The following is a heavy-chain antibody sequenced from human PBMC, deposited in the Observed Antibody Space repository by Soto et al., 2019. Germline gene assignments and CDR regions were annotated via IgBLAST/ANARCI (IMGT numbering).Heavy chain of an antibody. V-gene: IGHV3-74*01. CDR1: GFTFSSYW. Sequence: LRLSCAASGFTFSSYWMHWVRQAPGKGLVWVSRINSDGSSTNYADSVKGRFTISRDNAKNTLYLQMSSLRAEDTAVYYCVKGLRAKVDTDRPYFDYWGQGTLVTVSS. J-gene: IGHJ4*02. D-gene: IGHD5-18*01. CDR2: INSDGSST. CDR3: VKGLRAKVDTDRPYFDY.